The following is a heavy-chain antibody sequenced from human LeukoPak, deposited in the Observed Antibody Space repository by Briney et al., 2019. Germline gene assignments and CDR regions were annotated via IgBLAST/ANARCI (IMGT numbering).Heavy chain of an antibody. V-gene: IGHV4-34*01. CDR1: GGSFSGYY. CDR3: ARLGGFPLSAFDI. D-gene: IGHD2-15*01. J-gene: IGHJ3*02. Sequence: SETLSLTCAVYGGSFSGYYWSWLRQPPGKGLEWIGEINHSGSTNYNPSLKSRVTISVDTSKSQFSLKLSSVTAADTAVYYCARLGGFPLSAFDIWGQGTMVTVSS. CDR2: INHSGST.